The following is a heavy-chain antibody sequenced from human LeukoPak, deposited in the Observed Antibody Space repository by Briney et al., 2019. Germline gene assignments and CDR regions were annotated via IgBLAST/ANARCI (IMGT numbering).Heavy chain of an antibody. CDR1: GFTFSDYY. J-gene: IGHJ4*02. CDR3: ARDRRDGYNAFDY. V-gene: IGHV3-11*01. CDR2: ISSSGSTI. D-gene: IGHD5-24*01. Sequence: PGGSLRLSCAASGFTFSDYYMSWIGQAPGKGLEWVSYISSSGSTIYYADSVKGRFTISRDNAKNSLYLQMNSLRAEDTAVYYCARDRRDGYNAFDYWGQGTLVTVSS.